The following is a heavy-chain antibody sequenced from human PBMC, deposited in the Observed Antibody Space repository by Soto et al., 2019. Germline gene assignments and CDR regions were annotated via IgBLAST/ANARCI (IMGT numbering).Heavy chain of an antibody. CDR1: GGSISSYY. V-gene: IGHV4-59*01. CDR3: ARVPIVATIRAPYYYYYMDV. Sequence: QVQLQESGPGLVKPSETLSLTCTVSGGSISSYYWSWIRQPPGKGLEWIGYIYYSGSTNYNPSLKSRVTISVDTSKNQFSLKLSSVTAADTAVYYCARVPIVATIRAPYYYYYMDVWGKETTVTVSS. D-gene: IGHD5-12*01. CDR2: IYYSGST. J-gene: IGHJ6*03.